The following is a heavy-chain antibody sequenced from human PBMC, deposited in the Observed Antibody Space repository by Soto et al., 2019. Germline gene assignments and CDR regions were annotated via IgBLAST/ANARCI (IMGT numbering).Heavy chain of an antibody. D-gene: IGHD2-15*01. CDR3: TTEGFVCSGGSCYSGNDY. CDR2: IKSKTDGGTT. V-gene: IGHV3-15*07. Sequence: GGSLRLSCAASGFTFSNAWKNWVRQAPGKGLEWVGRIKSKTDGGTTDYAAPVKGRFTISRDDSKNTLYLQMNSLKTEDTAVYYCTTEGFVCSGGSCYSGNDYWGQGTLVTVSS. CDR1: GFTFSNAW. J-gene: IGHJ4*02.